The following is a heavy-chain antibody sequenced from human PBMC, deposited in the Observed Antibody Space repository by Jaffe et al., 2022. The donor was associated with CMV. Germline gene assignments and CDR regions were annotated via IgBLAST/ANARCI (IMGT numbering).Heavy chain of an antibody. CDR3: ARDWFDIVELGDYYYYYGMDV. J-gene: IGHJ6*02. CDR2: INHSGST. CDR1: GGSFSGYY. V-gene: IGHV4-34*01. D-gene: IGHD2-15*01. Sequence: QVQLQQWGAGLLKPSETLSLTCAVYGGSFSGYYWSWIRQPPGKGLEWIGEINHSGSTNYNPSLKSRVTISVDTSKNQFSLKLSSVTAADTAVYYCARDWFDIVELGDYYYYYGMDVWGQGTTVTVSS.